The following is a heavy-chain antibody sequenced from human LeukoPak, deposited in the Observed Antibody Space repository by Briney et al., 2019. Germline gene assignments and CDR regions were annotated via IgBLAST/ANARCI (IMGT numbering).Heavy chain of an antibody. V-gene: IGHV3-30*02. D-gene: IGHD2-8*01. CDR1: GFTFSSYA. CDR3: VKDNPVCES. Sequence: GGSLRLSCAASGFTFSSYAMSWVRQAPGKGLEWVAFIRFDESDKFYADSVMGRFTISRDISKNTLFLQMNSLRVEDTAVYYCVKDNPVCESWGQGTLVTVSS. J-gene: IGHJ5*02. CDR2: IRFDESDK.